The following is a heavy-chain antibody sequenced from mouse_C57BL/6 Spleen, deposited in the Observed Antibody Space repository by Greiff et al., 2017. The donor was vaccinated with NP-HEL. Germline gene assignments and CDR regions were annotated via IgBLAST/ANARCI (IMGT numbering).Heavy chain of an antibody. CDR3: ARSAITIS. V-gene: IGHV5-6-3*01. Sequence: EVKLVESGGGLVQPGGSLKLSCAASGFTFSSYGMSWVRQTPDKRLELVATINSNGGSTYYPDSVKGRFTISRDNAKYTLYLQMSSLKSEDTAMFDFARSAITISWGQGTTLTVAS. CDR1: GFTFSSYG. J-gene: IGHJ2*01. CDR2: INSNGGST. D-gene: IGHD1-3*01.